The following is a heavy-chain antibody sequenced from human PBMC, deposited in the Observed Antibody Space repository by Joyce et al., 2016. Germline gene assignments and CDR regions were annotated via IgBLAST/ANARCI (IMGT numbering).Heavy chain of an antibody. V-gene: IGHV1-46*01. J-gene: IGHJ4*02. D-gene: IGHD3-3*01. CDR1: GYTFTSYY. CDR3: ARDTIFLED. Sequence: QVQLVQSGAEVKKPGASVKVSCKASGYTFTSYYLHWVRQAPGQRLEWMGIINPTTGSTTSKQKFQGRVTMTRDTSTSTVYMELNSLRSEDTAVYYCARDTIFLEDWGQGTLVTVSS. CDR2: INPTTGST.